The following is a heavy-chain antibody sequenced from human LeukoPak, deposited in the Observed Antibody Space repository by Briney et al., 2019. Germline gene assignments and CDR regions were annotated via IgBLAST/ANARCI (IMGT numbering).Heavy chain of an antibody. CDR3: ARVHPMIWSGFGWFDP. J-gene: IGHJ5*02. Sequence: GESLKISCKGSGYSFTSYWIGWVRQMPGKGLEWMGIIYPGDSDTRYSPSFQGQVTISADKSISTAYLQWSSLKASDTAMYYCARVHPMIWSGFGWFDPWGQGTLVTVSS. CDR1: GYSFTSYW. CDR2: IYPGDSDT. D-gene: IGHD3-3*01. V-gene: IGHV5-51*01.